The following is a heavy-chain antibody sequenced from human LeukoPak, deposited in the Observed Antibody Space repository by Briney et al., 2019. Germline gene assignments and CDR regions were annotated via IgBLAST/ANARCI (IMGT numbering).Heavy chain of an antibody. D-gene: IGHD6-19*01. CDR1: GVPFSNYY. J-gene: IGHJ4*02. CDR3: TRAVAGHPD. Sequence: PSETLSLTCAVSGVPFSNYYWSWVRQSPSQGLEWIGEINHSGYTNYNPSLKSRVTMSIDTSKNQFSLKLTSVTAADAGEYYCTRAVAGHPDWGQGTLVTVSS. V-gene: IGHV4-34*01. CDR2: INHSGYT.